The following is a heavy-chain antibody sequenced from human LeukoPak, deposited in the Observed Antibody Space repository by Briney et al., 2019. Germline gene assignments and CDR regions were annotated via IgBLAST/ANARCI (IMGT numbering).Heavy chain of an antibody. CDR1: GFTFSNYS. CDR2: ISGNGGST. J-gene: IGHJ4*02. CDR3: AKDRSSSTSCSNY. V-gene: IGHV3-23*01. D-gene: IGHD2-2*01. Sequence: GGSLRLSCAASGFTFSNYSLTWVRQAPGKGLEWVSGISGNGGSTAYADSVKGRFTISRDNSKNTLYLQMNSLRAEDTAVYYCAKDRSSSTSCSNYWGQGTLVTVSS.